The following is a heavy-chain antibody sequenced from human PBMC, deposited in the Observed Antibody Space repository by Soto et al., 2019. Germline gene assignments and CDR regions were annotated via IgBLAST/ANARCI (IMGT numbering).Heavy chain of an antibody. CDR3: ARDLSGSNYYYYGMDV. CDR2: IIPILGIA. CDR1: GVTFSSYI. Sequence: ASVKVSCKASGVTFSSYIISWVRQAPGQGLEWMGRIIPILGIANYAQKFQGRVTITADKSTSTAYMDLSSLRSEDTAVYYCARDLSGSNYYYYGMDVWGQGTTVTVSS. J-gene: IGHJ6*02. D-gene: IGHD3-10*01. V-gene: IGHV1-69*04.